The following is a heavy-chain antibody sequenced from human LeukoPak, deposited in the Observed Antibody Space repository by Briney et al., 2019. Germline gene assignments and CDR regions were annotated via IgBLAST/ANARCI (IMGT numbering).Heavy chain of an antibody. Sequence: GGSLRLSCAASGFTGSSKYMRWVREATGKGLEWLSFIYREGSKYYAASVKGRFTISKDTPKTTLYLQMNSLRAEATAVYYCARDYGFFDYSGQGTLVTVSS. CDR3: ARDYGFFDY. J-gene: IGHJ4*02. CDR1: GFTGSSKY. CDR2: IYREGSK. V-gene: IGHV3-66*01. D-gene: IGHD3-10*01.